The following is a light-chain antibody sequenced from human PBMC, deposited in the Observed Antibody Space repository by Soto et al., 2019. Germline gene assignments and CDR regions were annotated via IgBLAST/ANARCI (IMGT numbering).Light chain of an antibody. Sequence: EIVLTQSPATLSLSPGERATLSCRASQSVSSYLAWYQQKPGQAPRLLIYDASNRATGIPARFSGSGSGTDFTLTISSLEPEDFAVYYCRQRSTFGQGTRLEIK. CDR3: RQRST. V-gene: IGKV3-11*01. CDR1: QSVSSY. CDR2: DAS. J-gene: IGKJ5*01.